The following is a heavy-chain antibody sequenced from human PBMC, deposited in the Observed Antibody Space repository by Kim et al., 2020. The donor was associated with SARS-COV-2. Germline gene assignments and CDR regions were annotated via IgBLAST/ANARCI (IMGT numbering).Heavy chain of an antibody. D-gene: IGHD6-6*01. Sequence: GGSLRLSCAASGFTFSDYYMSWIRQAPGKGLEWVSYISSSSSYTNYADSVKGRFTISRDNAKNSLYLQMNSLRAEDTAVYYCARLEYSSSSHFDYWGQGTLVTVSS. CDR3: ARLEYSSSSHFDY. CDR2: ISSSSSYT. CDR1: GFTFSDYY. J-gene: IGHJ4*02. V-gene: IGHV3-11*03.